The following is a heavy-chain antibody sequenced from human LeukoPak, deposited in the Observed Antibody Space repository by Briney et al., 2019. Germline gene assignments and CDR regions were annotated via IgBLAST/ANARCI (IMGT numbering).Heavy chain of an antibody. CDR1: GYSISSGYY. CDR2: IYHSGST. D-gene: IGHD2-15*01. V-gene: IGHV4-38-2*01. Sequence: PSETLSLTCAVSGYSISSGYYWGWIRQPPGKGLEWIGSIYHSGSTYYNPSLKSRVTISVDTSKNQFSLKLSSVTAADTAVYYCARAPRKEYCSGGSCPVYYFDYWGQGTLVTVSS. CDR3: ARAPRKEYCSGGSCPVYYFDY. J-gene: IGHJ4*02.